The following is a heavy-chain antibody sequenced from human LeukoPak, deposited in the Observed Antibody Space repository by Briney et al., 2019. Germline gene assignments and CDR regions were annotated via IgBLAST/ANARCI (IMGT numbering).Heavy chain of an antibody. V-gene: IGHV3-23*01. Sequence: GGSLRLSCAASGFTFSSYGMTWVRQAPGKGLEWVSDISGGGIRKDYADSVKGRFTISRDNAKNSLYLQMNSLRAEDTALYYCAKDRGYDILTGSAGGFDYWGQGTLVTVSS. J-gene: IGHJ4*02. CDR1: GFTFSSYG. CDR2: ISGGGIRK. D-gene: IGHD3-9*01. CDR3: AKDRGYDILTGSAGGFDY.